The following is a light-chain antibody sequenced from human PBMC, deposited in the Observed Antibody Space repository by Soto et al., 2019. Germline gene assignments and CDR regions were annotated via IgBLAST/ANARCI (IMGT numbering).Light chain of an antibody. Sequence: QSALTQPASVSGSPGQSITISCTGTSSDVGSYNYVSWYQQYPGKAPKLMIYDVSNRPSGVSYRFSGSKSGNTASLTISGLQAEEEADYDCSSSTTSSTHVVFGGGTKLTVL. J-gene: IGLJ2*01. CDR1: SSDVGSYNY. V-gene: IGLV2-14*01. CDR2: DVS. CDR3: SSSTTSSTHVV.